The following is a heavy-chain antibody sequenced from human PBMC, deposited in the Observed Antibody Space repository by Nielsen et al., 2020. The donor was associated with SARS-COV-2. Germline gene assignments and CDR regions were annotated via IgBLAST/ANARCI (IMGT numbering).Heavy chain of an antibody. CDR2: ISGSGGST. V-gene: IGHV3-23*01. CDR1: GFTFSSYA. Sequence: GESLKISCAASGFTFSSYAMSWVRQAPGKGLEWVSAISGSGGSTYYADSVKGRFTISRDNSKNTLYLQMNSLRAEDTAVYYCAKDRAGEMTIDYWGLGTLVTVSS. CDR3: AKDRAGEMTIDY. J-gene: IGHJ4*02. D-gene: IGHD5-24*01.